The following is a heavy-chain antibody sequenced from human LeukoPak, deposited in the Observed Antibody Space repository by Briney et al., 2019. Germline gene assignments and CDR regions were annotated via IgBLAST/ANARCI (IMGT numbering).Heavy chain of an antibody. V-gene: IGHV1-18*01. CDR1: GYTFTSYD. CDR3: ARESGPYDSAGFDY. Sequence: ASVKVSCKASGYTFTSYDINWVRQATGQGLEWMGWISAYNGNTNYAQKLQGRVTMTTDTSTSTAYMELRSLRSDDTAVYYCARESGPYDSAGFDYWGQGTLVTVSS. CDR2: ISAYNGNT. D-gene: IGHD3-3*01. J-gene: IGHJ4*02.